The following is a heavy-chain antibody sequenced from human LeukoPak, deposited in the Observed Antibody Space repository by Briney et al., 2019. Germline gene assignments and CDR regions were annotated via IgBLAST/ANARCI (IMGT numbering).Heavy chain of an antibody. V-gene: IGHV1-3*01. Sequence: ASVKVSCKASGYTFTSYARHWVRQAPGQRLEWMGWINAGNGNTKYSQKFQGRVTITRDTSASTAYMELSSLRSEDTAVYYCARSDKWFGEFMNNWFDPWGQGTLVTVSS. D-gene: IGHD3-10*01. CDR3: ARSDKWFGEFMNNWFDP. CDR1: GYTFTSYA. J-gene: IGHJ5*02. CDR2: INAGNGNT.